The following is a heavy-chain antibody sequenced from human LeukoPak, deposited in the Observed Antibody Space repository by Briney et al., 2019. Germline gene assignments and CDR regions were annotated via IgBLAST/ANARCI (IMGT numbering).Heavy chain of an antibody. CDR3: ARGGSRSYTSSTLDY. V-gene: IGHV4-59*01. J-gene: IGHJ4*02. D-gene: IGHD6-6*01. CDR1: GGSINVYY. Sequence: SETLSLTCSVSGGSINVYYWNWIRQSPGKGLEWIGSISYSGSTNYNPSLKSRVTISMDTSKNRFSLKVSSVIAADTAMYYCARGGSRSYTSSTLDYWGQGTLVTVSS. CDR2: ISYSGST.